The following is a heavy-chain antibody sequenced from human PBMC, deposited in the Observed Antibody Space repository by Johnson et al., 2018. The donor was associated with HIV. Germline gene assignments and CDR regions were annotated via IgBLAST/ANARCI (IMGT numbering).Heavy chain of an antibody. Sequence: VQLVESGGGLVQPGGSLRLSCAASRFTFSSHWMSWVRQAPGKGLEWVANIKQDGTEKYYVDSVKGRFTISRDNAKTLLFLQMNSLRAEDTAVYYCAREERDGINSAFDIWGQGTMVAVSS. CDR2: IKQDGTEK. CDR3: AREERDGINSAFDI. D-gene: IGHD5-24*01. V-gene: IGHV3-7*01. CDR1: RFTFSSHW. J-gene: IGHJ3*02.